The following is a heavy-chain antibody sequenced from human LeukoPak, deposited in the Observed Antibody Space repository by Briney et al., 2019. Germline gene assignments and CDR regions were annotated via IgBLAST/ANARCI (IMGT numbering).Heavy chain of an antibody. CDR1: GYTFTIYA. CDR3: ARVSSSDFWSGYRDY. Sequence: ASVNVSCKASGYTFTIYAMHWVRQAPGQRLEWMGWINAGNGNTNYSQKFQGRVTITRDTSASTAYMELSSLRSEDTAVYYCARVSSSDFWSGYRDYWGQGTLVTVSS. J-gene: IGHJ4*02. CDR2: INAGNGNT. V-gene: IGHV1-3*01. D-gene: IGHD3-3*01.